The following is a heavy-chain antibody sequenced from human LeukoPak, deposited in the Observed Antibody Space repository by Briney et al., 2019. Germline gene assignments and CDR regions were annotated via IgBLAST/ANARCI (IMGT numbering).Heavy chain of an antibody. D-gene: IGHD3-22*01. CDR1: GFTVSSSH. V-gene: IGHV3-23*01. Sequence: GGSLRLSCAASGFTVSSSHMTWVRQTPGKGLEWVSAISGSGGSTYYADSVKGRFTISRDNSKNTLYLQMNSLRAEDTAVYYCAKGGAYYYDSSGYLSIWGQGTMVTVSS. J-gene: IGHJ3*02. CDR2: ISGSGGST. CDR3: AKGGAYYYDSSGYLSI.